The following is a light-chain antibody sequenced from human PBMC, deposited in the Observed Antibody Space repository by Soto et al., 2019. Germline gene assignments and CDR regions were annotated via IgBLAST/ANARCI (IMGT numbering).Light chain of an antibody. CDR1: ERISRW. Sequence: DIRMTQSPSTLSASLGDRVTITCRASERISRWLAWYQQKPGKAPKLLIYRASTLENGVPSRISGSGSGTDFTLTISNLQPDDFASYYRQQYKSYAPDTFGQGTKLDIK. CDR3: QQYKSYAPDT. J-gene: IGKJ2*01. V-gene: IGKV1-5*03. CDR2: RAS.